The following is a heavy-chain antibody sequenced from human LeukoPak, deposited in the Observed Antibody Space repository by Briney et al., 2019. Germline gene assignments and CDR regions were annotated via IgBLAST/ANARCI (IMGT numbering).Heavy chain of an antibody. CDR3: ARRAGGYSHPYDY. Sequence: GGSLRLSCAASGFTFNSYSMNWFRQAPGKGLEWVSSISSSSRFIYYADSVKGRFTISRDNSKNTLYLQMSSLRAEDTAVYYCARRAGGYSHPYDYWGQGILVTVSS. D-gene: IGHD4-23*01. J-gene: IGHJ4*02. CDR2: ISSSSRFI. V-gene: IGHV3-21*04. CDR1: GFTFNSYS.